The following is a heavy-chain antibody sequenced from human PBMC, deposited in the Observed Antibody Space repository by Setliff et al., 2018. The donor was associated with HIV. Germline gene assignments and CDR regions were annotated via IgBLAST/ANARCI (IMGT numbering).Heavy chain of an antibody. CDR3: ARTPARKGRGVYYFDY. D-gene: IGHD1-26*01. Sequence: PRASVKVSCKASGYTFTSYDINWVRQATGQGLEWMGWMNPNSGNTGYAQKFQGRVTMTWDTSTTTVYMELRSLRSEDTAVYYCARTPARKGRGVYYFDYWGQGILVTVSS. V-gene: IGHV1-8*02. CDR2: MNPNSGNT. CDR1: GYTFTSYD. J-gene: IGHJ4*02.